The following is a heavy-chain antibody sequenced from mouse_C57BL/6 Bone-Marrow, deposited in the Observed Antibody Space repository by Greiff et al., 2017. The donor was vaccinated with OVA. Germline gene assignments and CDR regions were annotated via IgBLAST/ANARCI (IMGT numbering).Heavy chain of an antibody. J-gene: IGHJ4*01. CDR3: ITTVDYYAMDY. CDR1: GFTFSDAW. V-gene: IGHV6-6*01. CDR2: IRNKANNHAT. D-gene: IGHD1-1*01. Sequence: EVMLVESGGGLVQPGGSMKLSCAASGFTFSDAWMDWVRQSPEKGLEWVAEIRNKANNHATYYAESVKGRFTISRDDSKSSVYLQMNSLRAEDTGIYYCITTVDYYAMDYWGQGTSVTVSS.